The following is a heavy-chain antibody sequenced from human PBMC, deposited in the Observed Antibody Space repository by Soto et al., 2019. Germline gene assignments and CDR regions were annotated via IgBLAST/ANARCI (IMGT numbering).Heavy chain of an antibody. CDR1: GYILATYW. J-gene: IGHJ6*02. CDR2: IDPSDSYI. V-gene: IGHV5-10-1*01. D-gene: IGHD2-15*01. CDR3: ARLGDCSGGSCFSRYYYHGMDV. Sequence: GESLKISCNSSGYILATYWITWVRQMPGKGLEWMGRIDPSDSYINYSPSFQGRVTISADKSLNTAYLQWSSLEASDTAMYYCARLGDCSGGSCFSRYYYHGMDVWGQGTTVTVSS.